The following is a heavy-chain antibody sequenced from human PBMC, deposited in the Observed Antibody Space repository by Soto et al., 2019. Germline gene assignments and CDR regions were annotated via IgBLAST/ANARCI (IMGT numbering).Heavy chain of an antibody. V-gene: IGHV1-3*01. J-gene: IGHJ6*02. Sequence: ASVKVSCKASGYTFTSYAMHWARQAPGQRLEWMGWINAGNGNTKYSQKFQGRVTITRDTSASTAYMELSSLRSEDTAVYYCARGSEWLGYYYYGMDVWGQGTTVTVSS. CDR3: ARGSEWLGYYYYGMDV. D-gene: IGHD3-3*01. CDR2: INAGNGNT. CDR1: GYTFTSYA.